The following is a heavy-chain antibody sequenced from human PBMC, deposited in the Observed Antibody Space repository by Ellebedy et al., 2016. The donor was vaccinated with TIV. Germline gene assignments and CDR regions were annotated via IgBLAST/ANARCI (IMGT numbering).Heavy chain of an antibody. J-gene: IGHJ3*02. CDR1: GFTSSNAW. V-gene: IGHV3-15*05. Sequence: GESLKISXAASGFTSSNAWMSWVRQAPGKGLEWVGRIRRKTDGGTTDYATPVKGRFTISREDSKIILYLQMNSLKTEDTAIYYCTTEAEGDYVWGMYRYRPRGTFDIWGQGTMVTVSS. D-gene: IGHD3-16*02. CDR3: TTEAEGDYVWGMYRYRPRGTFDI. CDR2: IRRKTDGGTT.